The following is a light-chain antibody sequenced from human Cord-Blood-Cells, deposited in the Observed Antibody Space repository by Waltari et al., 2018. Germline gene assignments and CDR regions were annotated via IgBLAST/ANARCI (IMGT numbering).Light chain of an antibody. CDR1: SSDVGSYNL. Sequence: QSALTQPASVSGSPGQSITISCTGTSSDVGSYNLVSWYQHHPGKAPKLMIDDGSKRPAGVSNRCSGSKAGNTASLTISGLQAEDEADYYCCSYAGSSTFVFGGGTKLTVL. V-gene: IGLV2-23*03. CDR3: CSYAGSSTFV. J-gene: IGLJ2*01. CDR2: DGS.